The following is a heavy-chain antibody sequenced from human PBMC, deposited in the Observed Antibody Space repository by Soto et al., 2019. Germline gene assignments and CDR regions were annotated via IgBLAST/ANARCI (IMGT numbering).Heavy chain of an antibody. J-gene: IGHJ5*02. Sequence: SETLSLPCTVSVGAISGYYWTWIRQSAGKVLEWIGRIYSSGGTKYNPSLQSRVTMSLDTSKNQFSLRLTSVTAADTAVYYCARGQRFSDSFDPWGQGTLVTVSS. CDR2: IYSSGGT. V-gene: IGHV4-4*07. CDR1: VGAISGYY. D-gene: IGHD3-3*01. CDR3: ARGQRFSDSFDP.